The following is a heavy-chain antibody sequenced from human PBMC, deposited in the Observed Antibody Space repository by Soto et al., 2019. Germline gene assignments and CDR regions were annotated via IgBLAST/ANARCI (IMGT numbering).Heavy chain of an antibody. CDR2: ISSSGSTI. Sequence: LRLSCAASGFTFSDYYMSWIRQAPGKGLEWVPYISSSGSTIYYADSVKGRFTISRDNAKNSLYLQMNSLRAEDTAVYYCAKDRRAGGNSAFYFDFWGQGAQVTVSS. CDR1: GFTFSDYY. J-gene: IGHJ4*02. CDR3: AKDRRAGGNSAFYFDF. V-gene: IGHV3-11*01. D-gene: IGHD3-16*01.